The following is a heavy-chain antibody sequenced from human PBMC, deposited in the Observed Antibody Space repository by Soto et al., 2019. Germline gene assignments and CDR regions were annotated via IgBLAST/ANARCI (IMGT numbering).Heavy chain of an antibody. CDR3: ARDKLTIFGVVIQTAFDY. Sequence: QVQLVQSGAEVKKPGASVKVSCKASGYTFTSYGISWVRQAPGQGLEWMGWISAYNGNTNYAQKLQGRVTMTTDTSTSTAYMELRSLRSDDTAVYYCARDKLTIFGVVIQTAFDYWGQGTLVTVSS. CDR1: GYTFTSYG. V-gene: IGHV1-18*01. J-gene: IGHJ4*02. CDR2: ISAYNGNT. D-gene: IGHD3-3*01.